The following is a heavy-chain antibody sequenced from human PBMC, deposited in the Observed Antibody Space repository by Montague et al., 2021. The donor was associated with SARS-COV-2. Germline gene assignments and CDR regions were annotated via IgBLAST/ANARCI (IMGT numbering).Heavy chain of an antibody. CDR1: GGSISSGSYY. V-gene: IGHV4-61*02. J-gene: IGHJ4*02. D-gene: IGHD6-19*01. CDR2: IYTSGST. Sequence: TLSLTCTVSGGSISSGSYYWSWIRQPAGKGLEWIGRIYTSGSTNYNPSLKSRVTISIDTSKKQFSLKLSSVTAADTAVYYYARAVYTGGWYGVNYFDYWGQGTLVAVSS. CDR3: ARAVYTGGWYGVNYFDY.